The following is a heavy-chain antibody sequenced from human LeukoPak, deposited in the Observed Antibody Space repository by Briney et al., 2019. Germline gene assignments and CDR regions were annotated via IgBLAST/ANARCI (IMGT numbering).Heavy chain of an antibody. J-gene: IGHJ4*02. V-gene: IGHV3-48*03. D-gene: IGHD3-10*01. CDR2: ISASGSTT. CDR1: GFTFTSYE. Sequence: SGGSLSLSCAASGFTFTSYEMNWVRQAPGKGLEWISFISASGSTTYYADSVKGRFTTSRDNAKNSLYLQMNSLRAEDTAVYYCARVIGYYGSGRNYYFDNWGQGTLVTVSS. CDR3: ARVIGYYGSGRNYYFDN.